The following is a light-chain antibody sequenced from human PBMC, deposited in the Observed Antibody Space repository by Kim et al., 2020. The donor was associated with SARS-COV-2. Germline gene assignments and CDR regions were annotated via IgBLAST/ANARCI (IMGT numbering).Light chain of an antibody. Sequence: PGERATLSCRASQSVVDYLAWYQQKPGQAPSLLIYDTSNRAAGIPARFSGSGSGPDFTLTISSLEPEDFAVYFCQQRSNWPPEITFGQGTRL. V-gene: IGKV3-11*01. CDR3: QQRSNWPPEIT. J-gene: IGKJ5*01. CDR2: DTS. CDR1: QSVVDY.